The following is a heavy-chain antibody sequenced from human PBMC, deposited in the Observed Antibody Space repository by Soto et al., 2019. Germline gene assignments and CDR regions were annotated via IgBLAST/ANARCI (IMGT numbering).Heavy chain of an antibody. CDR2: ITPSGGNT. Sequence: EVQLLESGGGLVQPGGSLRLSCAASGFSFSTYAMTWVRQAPGKGLEWVSTITPSGGNTYYADSVKVRFTITRDNSENTLFLHMTSLRAEDTAVYYCAGRYCPNGVCYTKFYYNMDIWGEGTSVNVSS. CDR1: GFSFSTYA. V-gene: IGHV3-23*01. J-gene: IGHJ6*03. CDR3: AGRYCPNGVCYTKFYYNMDI. D-gene: IGHD2-8*01.